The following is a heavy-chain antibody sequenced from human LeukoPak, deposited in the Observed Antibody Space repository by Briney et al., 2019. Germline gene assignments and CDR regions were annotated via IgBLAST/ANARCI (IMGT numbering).Heavy chain of an antibody. CDR2: IYASGST. J-gene: IGHJ4*02. CDR1: GGSFSSYY. CDR3: ARDCPYHLICEGNYYFDY. Sequence: KPSETLSLTCTVSGGSFSSYYWSWIRQPAGKGLEGIWRIYASGSTDYNPSLNSRLTMSVDTSKNQFSLKLSSVTAAYTAVYFCARDCPYHLICEGNYYFDYWGQGILVTVSS. V-gene: IGHV4-4*07. D-gene: IGHD2-2*01.